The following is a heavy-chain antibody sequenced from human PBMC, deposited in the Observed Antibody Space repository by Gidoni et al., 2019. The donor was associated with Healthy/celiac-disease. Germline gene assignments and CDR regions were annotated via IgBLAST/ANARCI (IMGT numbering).Heavy chain of an antibody. CDR2: INHSGST. CDR1: GGSFSGYY. V-gene: IGHV4-34*01. J-gene: IGHJ3*02. Sequence: QVQLQQWGAGLLKPSETLSLTCAVYGGSFSGYYWSWIRQPPGKGLEWIGEINHSGSTNYNPSLKSRVTISVDTSKNQFSLKLSSVTAADTAVYYCAKAYYYDSSGLPSDAFDIWGQGTMVTVSS. CDR3: AKAYYYDSSGLPSDAFDI. D-gene: IGHD3-22*01.